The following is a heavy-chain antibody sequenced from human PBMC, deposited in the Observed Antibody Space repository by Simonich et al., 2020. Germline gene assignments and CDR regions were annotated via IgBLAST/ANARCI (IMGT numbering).Heavy chain of an antibody. CDR3: ARDYSNYDAFDI. Sequence: EVQLVESGGGLVQPGGSLRLSCAASGFTFSSYWMHWVRQAPGKGLVWVSRINSDGSSTSDADSVKGRFTSSRDNAKNTLYLQMNSLRAEDTAVYYCARDYSNYDAFDIWGQGTMVTVSS. V-gene: IGHV3-74*01. CDR2: INSDGSST. D-gene: IGHD4-4*01. J-gene: IGHJ3*02. CDR1: GFTFSSYW.